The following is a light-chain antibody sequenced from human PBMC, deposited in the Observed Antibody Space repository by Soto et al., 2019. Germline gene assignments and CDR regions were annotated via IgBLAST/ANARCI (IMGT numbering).Light chain of an antibody. V-gene: IGKV1-33*01. J-gene: IGKJ4*01. Sequence: DIQMTQSPSSLSASVGDRVTITCQASQDISNYLNWYQQKPGKAPKLLIYDASNLETGVPSRFCGSGSGTDFTFTISSLQPEDIATYYCQQYDNLPFTFGGGTKVEIK. CDR3: QQYDNLPFT. CDR1: QDISNY. CDR2: DAS.